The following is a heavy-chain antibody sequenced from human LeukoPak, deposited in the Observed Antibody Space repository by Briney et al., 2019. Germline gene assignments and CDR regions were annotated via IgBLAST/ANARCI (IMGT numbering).Heavy chain of an antibody. D-gene: IGHD3-3*01. J-gene: IGHJ6*03. CDR2: IYYSGST. CDR1: GGSISSYY. Sequence: PSETLSLTCTVSGGSISSYYWSWIRQPPGKGLEWIGYIYYSGSTNYNPSLKSRVTISVDTSKNQFSLKLSSVTAADTAVYYCARDQTIFGSGGNYYYYMDVWGKGTTVTVSS. V-gene: IGHV4-59*01. CDR3: ARDQTIFGSGGNYYYYMDV.